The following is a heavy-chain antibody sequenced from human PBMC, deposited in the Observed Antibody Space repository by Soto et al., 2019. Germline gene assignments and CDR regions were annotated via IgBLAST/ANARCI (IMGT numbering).Heavy chain of an antibody. CDR1: GGTFSSYA. Sequence: GASVKVSCKASGGTFSSYAISWVRQAPGQGLEWMGGIIPIFGTANYAQKFQGRVTITADESTSTAYMELSSLRSEDTAVYYCARDFDVAGVFDYWGQGTLVTVSS. CDR3: ARDFDVAGVFDY. D-gene: IGHD6-19*01. CDR2: IIPIFGTA. J-gene: IGHJ4*02. V-gene: IGHV1-69*13.